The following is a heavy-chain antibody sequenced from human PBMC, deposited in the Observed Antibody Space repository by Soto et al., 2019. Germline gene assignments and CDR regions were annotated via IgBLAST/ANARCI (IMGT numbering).Heavy chain of an antibody. CDR3: ARSGQWLYSVAWYYGMDV. CDR1: GFTFSSYG. Sequence: VQLVESGGGVVQPGRSLRLSCAASGFTFSSYGMHWVRQAPGKGLEWVAVIWYDGSNKYYADSVKGRFTISRDNSKNTLYLQMNSLRAEDTAVYYCARSGQWLYSVAWYYGMDVWGQGTTVTVSS. J-gene: IGHJ6*02. D-gene: IGHD6-19*01. V-gene: IGHV3-33*01. CDR2: IWYDGSNK.